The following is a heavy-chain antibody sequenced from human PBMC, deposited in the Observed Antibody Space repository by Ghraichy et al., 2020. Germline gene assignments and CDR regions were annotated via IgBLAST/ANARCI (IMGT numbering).Heavy chain of an antibody. V-gene: IGHV1-2*02. D-gene: IGHD3-3*01. Sequence: ASVKVSCKASGYTFTGYYMHWVRQAPGQGLEWMGWINPNSGGTNYAQKFQGRVTMTRDTSISTAYMELSRLRSDDTAVYYCARNSIFGVVIIEEGFDYWGQGTLGTVSS. CDR3: ARNSIFGVVIIEEGFDY. J-gene: IGHJ4*02. CDR1: GYTFTGYY. CDR2: INPNSGGT.